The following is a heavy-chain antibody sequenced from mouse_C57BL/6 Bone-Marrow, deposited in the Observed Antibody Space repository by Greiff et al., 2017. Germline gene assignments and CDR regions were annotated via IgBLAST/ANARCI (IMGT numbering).Heavy chain of an antibody. CDR3: ARTSYGSLVLFDY. CDR1: GYTFTDHT. V-gene: IGHV1-78*01. J-gene: IGHJ2*01. Sequence: VQLLESDAELVKPGASVKISCKASGYTFTDHTIHWMKQRPEQGLEWIGDIYPRDGSTKYNEKFKGKATLTADKSSSTAYMQLNSLTSEDSAVYFCARTSYGSLVLFDYWGQGTTLTVSS. CDR2: IYPRDGST. D-gene: IGHD1-1*01.